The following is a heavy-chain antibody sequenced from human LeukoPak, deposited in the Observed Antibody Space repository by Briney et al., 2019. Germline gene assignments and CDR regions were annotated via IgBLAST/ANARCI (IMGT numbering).Heavy chain of an antibody. CDR3: ARHEYYCSSTSCYDVGDY. Sequence: SETLSLTCTVSGGSISSSSYYWGWIRQPPGKGLEWIGSSYYIGSAYYNPSLRSRVTISVDTSKNQFSLRLSSVTAADTAVYYCARHEYYCSSTSCYDVGDYWGQGTLVTVSS. D-gene: IGHD2-2*01. V-gene: IGHV4-39*01. CDR1: GGSISSSSYY. J-gene: IGHJ4*02. CDR2: SYYIGSA.